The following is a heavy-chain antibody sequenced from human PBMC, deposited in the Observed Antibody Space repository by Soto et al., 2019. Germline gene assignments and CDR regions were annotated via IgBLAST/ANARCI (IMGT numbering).Heavy chain of an antibody. CDR2: ISAYNGNT. V-gene: IGHV1-18*01. CDR1: GYTFTSYG. Sequence: ASVKVSCKASGYTFTSYGISWVRQAPGQGLEWMGWISAYNGNTNYAQKLQGRVTMTTDTSTSTAYMELRSLRSDDTAVYYCARARGWLKLMGYYGLDIWGQGTTVTVSS. D-gene: IGHD3-10*01. CDR3: ARARGWLKLMGYYGLDI. J-gene: IGHJ6*02.